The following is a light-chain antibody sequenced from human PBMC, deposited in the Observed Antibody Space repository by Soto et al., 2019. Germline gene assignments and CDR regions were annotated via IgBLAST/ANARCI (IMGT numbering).Light chain of an antibody. CDR3: QQYGSTPLT. CDR1: QSVRNNY. CDR2: DAS. Sequence: EIVLTQSPDTLSLSPGERATLSCRASQSVRNNYLAWYQQKPGQAPRFLIYDASSRATGIPDRFGGSGSGTDFTLTINRLEPEDFAVYYCQQYGSTPLTFGGGTKVDIE. V-gene: IGKV3-20*01. J-gene: IGKJ4*01.